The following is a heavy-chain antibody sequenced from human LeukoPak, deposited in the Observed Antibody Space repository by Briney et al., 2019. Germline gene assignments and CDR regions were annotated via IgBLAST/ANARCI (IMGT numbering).Heavy chain of an antibody. V-gene: IGHV4-39*07. CDR1: GGSISSSSYY. J-gene: IGHJ4*02. Sequence: PSETLSLTCTVSGGSISSSSYYWGWIRQPPGKGLEWIGSIYYSGSTYHNPSLKSRVTISVDTSKNQFSLKLSSVTAADTAVYYCARGRMVRGAIHYWGQGTLVTVSS. CDR3: ARGRMVRGAIHY. D-gene: IGHD3-10*01. CDR2: IYYSGST.